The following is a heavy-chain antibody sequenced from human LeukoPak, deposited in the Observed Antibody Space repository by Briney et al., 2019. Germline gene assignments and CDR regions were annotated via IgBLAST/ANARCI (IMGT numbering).Heavy chain of an antibody. CDR3: ASSMVRGVIGLGWFDP. V-gene: IGHV4-30-2*01. D-gene: IGHD3-10*01. CDR1: GGSISSGGYS. Sequence: NPSETLSLTCAVSGGSISSGGYSWSWIRQPPGKGLEWIGYIYHSGSTYYNPSLKSRVTISVDRSKNQFSLKLSSVTAADTAVYYCASSMVRGVIGLGWFDPWGQGTLVTVSS. J-gene: IGHJ5*02. CDR2: IYHSGST.